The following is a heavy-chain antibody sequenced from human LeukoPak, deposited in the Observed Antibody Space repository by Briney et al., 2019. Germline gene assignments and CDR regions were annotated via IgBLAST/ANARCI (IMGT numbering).Heavy chain of an antibody. D-gene: IGHD3-10*01. CDR1: GFTVSSNY. CDR3: ATSLRGVIIFDY. V-gene: IGHV3-66*01. Sequence: GGSLRLSCAASGFTVSSNYMSWIRQAPGKGLEWVSVIYSGGSTYYADSVKGRFTISRDNSKNTLYLQMNNLRAEDTAVYYCATSLRGVIIFDYWGQGTLVTVSS. CDR2: IYSGGST. J-gene: IGHJ4*02.